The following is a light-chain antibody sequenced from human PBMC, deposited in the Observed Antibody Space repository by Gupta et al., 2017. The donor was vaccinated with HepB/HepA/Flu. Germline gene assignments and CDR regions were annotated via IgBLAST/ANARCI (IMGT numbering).Light chain of an antibody. CDR2: DVT. V-gene: IGLV2-11*01. Sequence: QSALTQPRSVSGSPGQSVTISCTGTSSDVGGYNRVSWYQQHPGKAPKVMIHDVTERPSGVPNRFTGSKSGTTASLTISGLQAEDEDDYYCCSYAGNLYVFGAGTRVTVL. J-gene: IGLJ1*01. CDR1: SSDVGGYNR. CDR3: CSYAGNLYV.